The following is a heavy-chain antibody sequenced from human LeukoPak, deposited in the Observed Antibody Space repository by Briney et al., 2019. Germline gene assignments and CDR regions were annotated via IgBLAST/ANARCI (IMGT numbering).Heavy chain of an antibody. V-gene: IGHV3-30*03. J-gene: IGHJ4*02. Sequence: GSLRLSCAASGFTFSSYGMHWVRQAPGKGLEWVAVISYDGSNKYYADSVKGRFTISRDNSNNTLYLQMNSLRADDTAVYYCARDPDYGGNGRLGFEYWGQGTLVTVSS. CDR3: ARDPDYGGNGRLGFEY. D-gene: IGHD4-23*01. CDR2: ISYDGSNK. CDR1: GFTFSSYG.